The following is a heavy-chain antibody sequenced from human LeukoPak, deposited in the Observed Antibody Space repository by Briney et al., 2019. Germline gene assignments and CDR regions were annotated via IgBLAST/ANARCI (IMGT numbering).Heavy chain of an antibody. V-gene: IGHV3-30-3*01. J-gene: IGHJ2*01. D-gene: IGHD5-12*01. Sequence: GRSPRLSCAGSGFTFSTYAMHWVRQAPGKGLEWVAVISSDGTKKNYADSVKGRFTISRDNSKDMLYLQMNSLRVDDTAVYYCARDPNSGYDMVWYLDLWGRGTLVTVSS. CDR3: ARDPNSGYDMVWYLDL. CDR2: ISSDGTKK. CDR1: GFTFSTYA.